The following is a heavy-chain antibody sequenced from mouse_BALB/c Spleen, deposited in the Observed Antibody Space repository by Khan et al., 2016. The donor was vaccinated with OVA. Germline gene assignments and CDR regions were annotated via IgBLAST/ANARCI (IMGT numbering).Heavy chain of an antibody. CDR2: IYPFNDDT. V-gene: IGHV1S136*01. D-gene: IGHD1-1*01. CDR3: SPVGNYYVSFAY. CDR1: GYTFTSYV. J-gene: IGHJ3*01. Sequence: VQLQQSGPELVKPGASVKMSCKASGYTFTSYVMHWVKQKPGLGLEGIGYIYPFNDDTKYNEKFKGKATLTSDKASSTAYMELSSLTSEDSSVYYCSPVGNYYVSFAYWGQGTLVTVAA.